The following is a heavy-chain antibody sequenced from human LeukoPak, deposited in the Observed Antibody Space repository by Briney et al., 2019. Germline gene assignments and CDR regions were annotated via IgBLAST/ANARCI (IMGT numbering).Heavy chain of an antibody. CDR1: GYTFTSYD. J-gene: IGHJ4*02. V-gene: IGHV1-8*01. CDR2: MNPNSGNT. Sequence: ASVKVSCKASGYTFTSYDINWVRQATGQGLEWMGWMNPNSGNTGYAQKFPGRVTMTRNTSISTAYMELSSLRSEDTAVYYCARGSYSSGWDFDYWGQGTLVTVSS. CDR3: ARGSYSSGWDFDY. D-gene: IGHD6-19*01.